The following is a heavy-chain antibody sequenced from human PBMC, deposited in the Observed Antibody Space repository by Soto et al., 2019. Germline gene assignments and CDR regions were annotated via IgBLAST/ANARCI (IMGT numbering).Heavy chain of an antibody. D-gene: IGHD1-1*01. J-gene: IGHJ4*02. V-gene: IGHV1-69*01. CDR2: IIPMSGKA. CDR3: AIGWNDFPH. Sequence: QVKLVQSGAEVKKPGSSVKVSCKASGGTFNSYVISWVRQAPGQGLQCRGGIIPMSGKANYARNFQGRVTITADESRSTVYMELSRLRSEDTAVYYCAIGWNDFPHWGPGNLVTVSS. CDR1: GGTFNSYV.